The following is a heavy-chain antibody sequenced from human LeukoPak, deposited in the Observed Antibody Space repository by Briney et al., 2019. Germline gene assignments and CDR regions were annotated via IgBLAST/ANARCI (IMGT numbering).Heavy chain of an antibody. CDR1: GGTFSSYA. J-gene: IGHJ4*02. Sequence: ASVEVSCKASGGTFSSYAISWVRQAPGQGLEWMGGIIPIFGTANYAQKFQGRVTITADESTSTAYMELSSLRSEDTAVYYCARGLMAAAGAFDYWGQGTLVTVSS. D-gene: IGHD6-13*01. V-gene: IGHV1-69*13. CDR2: IIPIFGTA. CDR3: ARGLMAAAGAFDY.